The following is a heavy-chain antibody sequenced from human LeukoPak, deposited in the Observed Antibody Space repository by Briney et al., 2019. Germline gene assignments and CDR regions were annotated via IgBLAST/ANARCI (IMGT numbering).Heavy chain of an antibody. CDR1: GFTFSSYA. J-gene: IGHJ6*02. V-gene: IGHV3-23*01. CDR3: AKDKGWGYSSYDYYGMDV. D-gene: IGHD1-26*01. Sequence: PGGSLRLSCAASGFTFSSYAMSWVRQAPGKGLEWVPGISGSGGSTYYADSVKGRFTISRDISKNTLYVQMNSLRAEDAAVYYCAKDKGWGYSSYDYYGMDVWGQGTTVTVSS. CDR2: ISGSGGST.